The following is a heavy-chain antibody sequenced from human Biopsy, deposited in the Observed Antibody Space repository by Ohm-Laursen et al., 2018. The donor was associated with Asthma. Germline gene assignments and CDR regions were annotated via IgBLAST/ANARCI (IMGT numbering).Heavy chain of an antibody. D-gene: IGHD3-9*01. V-gene: IGHV1-3*01. Sequence: SVKVSCNVSGYTFINYAIHWVRQAPGQRLEWMGWINAGNGNTKYSQKFQGRVTITRDTSASTAYMELSSLRSEDTAVYYCARTYYDFLTGQVNDAFDMWGQGTMVTVSS. J-gene: IGHJ3*02. CDR2: INAGNGNT. CDR3: ARTYYDFLTGQVNDAFDM. CDR1: GYTFINYA.